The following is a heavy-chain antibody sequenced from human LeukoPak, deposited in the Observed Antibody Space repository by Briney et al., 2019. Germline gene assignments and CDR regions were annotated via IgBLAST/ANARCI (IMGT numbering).Heavy chain of an antibody. CDR1: GYSISSGYY. J-gene: IGHJ4*02. D-gene: IGHD3-9*01. CDR2: IYHSGST. CDR3: ARHYDILTGYYY. Sequence: NPSETLSLTCAVSGYSISSGYYWGWIRQPPGKGLEWIGSIYHSGSTYYNPSLKSRVTISVDTSKNQFSLKLSSVTAADTAVYYCARHYDILTGYYYWGQGTLVTVSS. V-gene: IGHV4-38-2*01.